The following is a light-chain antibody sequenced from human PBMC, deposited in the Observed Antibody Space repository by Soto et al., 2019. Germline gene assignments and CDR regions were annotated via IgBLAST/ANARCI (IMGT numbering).Light chain of an antibody. Sequence: EIVMTQFPGTLSVSPGERATLSCRASQSLTDKLAWYQHKPGQAPRLLMFDSSTRATGIPARFSGSGSGTEFTLTISSLQSEDFAVYYGQQYKLWPITFGQGTRLEVK. CDR2: DSS. CDR3: QQYKLWPIT. J-gene: IGKJ5*01. V-gene: IGKV3-15*01. CDR1: QSLTDK.